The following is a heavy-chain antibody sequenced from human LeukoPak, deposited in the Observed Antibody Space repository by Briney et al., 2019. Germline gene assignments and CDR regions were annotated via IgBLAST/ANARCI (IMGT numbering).Heavy chain of an antibody. J-gene: IGHJ4*02. CDR2: IYLSGST. CDR3: ARGDYGDYNADFDY. Sequence: SETLSLTCTVSGGSISSSYWSWIRQPAGKGLEWIGRIYLSGSTNYNPSLKSRVTMSVDTSKNQFSLRLTSVTAADTAVYYCARGDYGDYNADFDYWGQGTLVTVSS. V-gene: IGHV4-4*07. D-gene: IGHD4-17*01. CDR1: GGSISSSY.